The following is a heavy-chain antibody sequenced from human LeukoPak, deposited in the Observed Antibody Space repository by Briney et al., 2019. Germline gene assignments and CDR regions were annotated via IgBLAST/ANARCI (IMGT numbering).Heavy chain of an antibody. CDR1: GGTFSSYA. Sequence: PLASVSVSCKASGGTFSSYAISWVRQAPGRGREWRGGIIPILGIANYAQKFQGRVTITADKSTSTAYMELSGLRSEDTAVYYCASLYCSGGSCYHYYFDYWGQGTLVTVSS. CDR3: ASLYCSGGSCYHYYFDY. D-gene: IGHD2-15*01. V-gene: IGHV1-69*10. CDR2: IIPILGIA. J-gene: IGHJ4*02.